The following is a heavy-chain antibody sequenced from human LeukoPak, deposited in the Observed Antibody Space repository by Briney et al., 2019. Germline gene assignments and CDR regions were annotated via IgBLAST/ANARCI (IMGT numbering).Heavy chain of an antibody. CDR3: ARLRRELWGLSLDD. V-gene: IGHV3-66*04. CDR1: GFAVSNNY. Sequence: QTGGSLRLSCAASGFAVSNNYMSWVRQAPGKGLEWVSVIYSDGIPYYADSVRGRFTISRDNSKNTPYLQMNSLRAEDTAVYYCARLRRELWGLSLDDWGQGTRVTVSS. D-gene: IGHD1-7*01. J-gene: IGHJ4*02. CDR2: IYSDGIP.